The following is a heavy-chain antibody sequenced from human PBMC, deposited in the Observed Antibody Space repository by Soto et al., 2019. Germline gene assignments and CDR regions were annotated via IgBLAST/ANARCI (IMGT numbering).Heavy chain of an antibody. Sequence: GGSLRLSCAASGFTFDNYAMHWVRQAPGKGLEWVSCLCWNGYCISYADSLKGRFTISRDNVKNSLYLQMDSLRAEDTAFYYCVKDGRGSYFEYFQHWGQGTLVTVSS. CDR3: VKDGRGSYFEYFQH. V-gene: IGHV3-9*01. J-gene: IGHJ1*01. CDR2: LCWNGYCI. CDR1: GFTFDNYA. D-gene: IGHD3-16*01.